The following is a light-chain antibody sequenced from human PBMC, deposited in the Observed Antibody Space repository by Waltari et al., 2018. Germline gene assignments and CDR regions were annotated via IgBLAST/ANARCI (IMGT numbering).Light chain of an antibody. CDR1: SSNIGSHY. CDR3: ASWDDNLSGAV. V-gene: IGLV1-47*01. CDR2: RHD. Sequence: QSVLTQPPSTSGTPGQRVTIYCSLSSSNIGSHYVYWYQQFPGTAPKLLIYRHDQRPSGVPARFSGSKFRTSTSLAISGRRSDDEADYFCASWDDNLSGAVFGGGTRLTVL. J-gene: IGLJ2*01.